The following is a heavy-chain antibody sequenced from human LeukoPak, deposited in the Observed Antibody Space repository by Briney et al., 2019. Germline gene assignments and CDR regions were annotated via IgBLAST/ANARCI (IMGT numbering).Heavy chain of an antibody. CDR3: ASEWELLADY. D-gene: IGHD1-26*01. CDR1: GFTFDDFS. V-gene: IGHV3-21*01. CDR2: ISSSSSYI. J-gene: IGHJ4*02. Sequence: GSLRLSCAASGFTFDDFSIHWVRQAPGKGLEWVSSISSSSSYIYYADSVKGRFTISRDNAKNSLYLQMNSLRAEDTAVYYCASEWELLADYWGQVTLVTVSS.